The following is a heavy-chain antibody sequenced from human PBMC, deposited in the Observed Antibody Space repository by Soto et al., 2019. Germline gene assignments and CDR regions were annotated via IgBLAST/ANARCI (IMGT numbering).Heavy chain of an antibody. D-gene: IGHD5-18*01. CDR2: NNAYNGHT. V-gene: IGHV1-18*01. J-gene: IGHJ4*02. CDR1: GYTLPSYG. CDR3: ATAADRDTTMHPDFDY. Sequence: QVQLAQSGAVLKKPGASLRVSCKTSGYTLPSYGITWVRQAPGQGLEWMGWNNAYNGHTNYAQQFQGRVTMTTETSTSTAYMDLTRLTSDDTAVYYCATAADRDTTMHPDFDYWGPGTLVTVSS.